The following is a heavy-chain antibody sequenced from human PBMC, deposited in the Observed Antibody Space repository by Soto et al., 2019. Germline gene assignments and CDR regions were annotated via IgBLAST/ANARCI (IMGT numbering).Heavy chain of an antibody. Sequence: VQLLGSGGGLGQPGGSLRLSCVASGFTFTNHAMSWLRQAPGKGLEWVSAISGSGGNTYYADSVKGRFTISRDNSNNTLFLELNRLRAEDTAIYYCAREKVEVFGSRFDPWGQGAAVIVSS. CDR1: GFTFTNHA. CDR3: AREKVEVFGSRFDP. CDR2: ISGSGGNT. D-gene: IGHD2-15*01. J-gene: IGHJ5*02. V-gene: IGHV3-23*01.